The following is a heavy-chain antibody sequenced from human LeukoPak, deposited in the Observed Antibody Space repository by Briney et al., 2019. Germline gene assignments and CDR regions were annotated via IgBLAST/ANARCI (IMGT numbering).Heavy chain of an antibody. CDR2: ISSNGVNT. D-gene: IGHD1-26*01. V-gene: IGHV3-64*01. CDR1: GFTFSSYA. Sequence: PGGSLRLSCAASGFTFSSYAMNWVRQAPGKGLEYVSSISSNGVNTYYANSVKGRFTISRDNSRNTLHLQMGSLRAEDMAVYYCAMGATYVEAFDIWGQGTMVTVSS. CDR3: AMGATYVEAFDI. J-gene: IGHJ3*02.